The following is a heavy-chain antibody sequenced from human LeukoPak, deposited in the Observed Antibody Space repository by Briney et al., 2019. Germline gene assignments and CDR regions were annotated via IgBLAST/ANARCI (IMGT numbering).Heavy chain of an antibody. CDR2: ISGSGGAT. CDR3: ATRDRITMIVGAFDI. J-gene: IGHJ3*02. Sequence: GGSLRLSCAASGFTFNTYGMSWVRQAPGKGLEWVSGISGSGGATYYADSVKGRFTISRDNAKNSLYLQMNSLRAEDTAVYYCATRDRITMIVGAFDIWGQGTMVTVSS. D-gene: IGHD3-22*01. CDR1: GFTFNTYG. V-gene: IGHV3-23*01.